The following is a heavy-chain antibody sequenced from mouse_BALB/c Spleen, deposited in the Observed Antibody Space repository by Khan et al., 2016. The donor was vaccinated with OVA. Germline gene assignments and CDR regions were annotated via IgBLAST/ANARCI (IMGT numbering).Heavy chain of an antibody. CDR1: GYSFTGYF. D-gene: IGHD1-1*01. V-gene: IGHV1-20*02. CDR3: TRRYGSEFDY. Sequence: VRLQQSGPVLVRPGASVKISCKASGYSFTGYFMNWVMQSHGKGLEWIGRIYPHIAETFYNQRFKDKATLTVDASSSTAYMELWSLASEDSAVYYSTRRYGSEFDYWGQGTMVTVSA. CDR2: IYPHIAET. J-gene: IGHJ2*01.